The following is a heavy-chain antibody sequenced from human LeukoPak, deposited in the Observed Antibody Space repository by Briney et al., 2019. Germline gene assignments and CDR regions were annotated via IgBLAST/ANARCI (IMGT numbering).Heavy chain of an antibody. Sequence: SETLSLTCTVSGGSISSYYWSWIRQPPGKGLEWIGYIYYSGSTNYNPSLKSRVTISVDTSKNQFSLKLSSVTAADTAVYYCARHLITMVRGVIYAFDIWGRGTMVTVSS. J-gene: IGHJ3*02. CDR2: IYYSGST. CDR3: ARHLITMVRGVIYAFDI. V-gene: IGHV4-59*08. D-gene: IGHD3-10*01. CDR1: GGSISSYY.